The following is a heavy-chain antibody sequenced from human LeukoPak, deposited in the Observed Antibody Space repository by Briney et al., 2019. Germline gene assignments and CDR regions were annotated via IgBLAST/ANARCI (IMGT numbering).Heavy chain of an antibody. Sequence: SETLSLTCAVYGGSFSGYYWSWIRQPPGKGLEWIGEINHSGSTNYSPSLKSRVTISVDTSKNQFSLKLSSVTAADTAVYYCARDVDYYDSSGNGWYFDYWGQGTLVTVSS. D-gene: IGHD3-22*01. CDR1: GGSFSGYY. CDR3: ARDVDYYDSSGNGWYFDY. V-gene: IGHV4-34*01. CDR2: INHSGST. J-gene: IGHJ4*02.